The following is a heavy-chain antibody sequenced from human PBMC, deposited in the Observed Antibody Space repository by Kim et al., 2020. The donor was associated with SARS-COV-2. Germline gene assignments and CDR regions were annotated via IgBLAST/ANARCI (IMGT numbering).Heavy chain of an antibody. V-gene: IGHV4-30-2*05. D-gene: IGHD3-3*01. CDR3: ARVNYDFWSGSVAFDI. Sequence: LKSRVTISVDTSKNQFSLKLSSVTAADTAVYYCARVNYDFWSGSVAFDIWGQGTMVTVSS. J-gene: IGHJ3*02.